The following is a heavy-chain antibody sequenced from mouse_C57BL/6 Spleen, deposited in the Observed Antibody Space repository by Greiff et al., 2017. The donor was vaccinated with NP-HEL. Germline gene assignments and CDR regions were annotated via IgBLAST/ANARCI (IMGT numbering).Heavy chain of an antibody. V-gene: IGHV5-17*01. Sequence: EVKLVESGGGLVKPGGSLKLSCAASGFTFSDYGMHWVRQAPEKGLEWVAYISSGSSTIYYADTVKGRFTISRDNAKNTLFLQMTSLRSEDTAMYYCARPLRWSSYAMDYWGQGTSVTVSS. CDR1: GFTFSDYG. CDR3: ARPLRWSSYAMDY. D-gene: IGHD2-1*01. J-gene: IGHJ4*01. CDR2: ISSGSSTI.